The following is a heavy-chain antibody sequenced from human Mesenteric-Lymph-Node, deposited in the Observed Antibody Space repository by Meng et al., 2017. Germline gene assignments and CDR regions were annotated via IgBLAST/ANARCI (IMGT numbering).Heavy chain of an antibody. CDR1: GYTCSSYW. CDR2: INSDGSST. CDR3: ARDGLAPDY. Sequence: VRVVESGGSLFQCVGSLRLSCAASGYTCSSYWMHWDRQAPGKGLVWVSRINSDGSSTSYADSVKGRFTISRDNAKNTLYLQMNSLRAEDTAVYYCARDGLAPDYWGQGTLVTVSS. D-gene: IGHD3/OR15-3a*01. V-gene: IGHV3-74*01. J-gene: IGHJ4*02.